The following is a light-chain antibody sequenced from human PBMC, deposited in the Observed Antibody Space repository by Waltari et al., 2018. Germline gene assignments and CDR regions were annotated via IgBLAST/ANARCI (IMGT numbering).Light chain of an antibody. V-gene: IGKV3-20*01. CDR3: QQSSASPDT. CDR2: GGS. CDR1: QSISRNY. J-gene: IGKJ3*01. Sequence: EIVLTQSPGTLSLSPGEAATLSCRASQSISRNYFAWYQQKPGQAPRLLIYGGSNRATGIPDRFSGGGSGTDFTLTISRLEPEDFAVYFCQQSSASPDTFGPGTKVVIK.